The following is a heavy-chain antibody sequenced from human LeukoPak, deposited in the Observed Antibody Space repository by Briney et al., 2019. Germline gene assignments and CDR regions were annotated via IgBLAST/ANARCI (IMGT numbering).Heavy chain of an antibody. V-gene: IGHV4-30-4*08. CDR1: GGSISSGDYY. CDR2: INHSGST. J-gene: IGHJ4*02. Sequence: SQALSLTCTVSGGSISSGDYYWSWIRQPPGKGLEWIGEINHSGSTNYNPSLKSRVTISVDTSKNQFSLKLSSVTAADTAVYYCARGSVYDYVWGSYRHFDYWGQGTLVTVSS. CDR3: ARGSVYDYVWGSYRHFDY. D-gene: IGHD3-16*02.